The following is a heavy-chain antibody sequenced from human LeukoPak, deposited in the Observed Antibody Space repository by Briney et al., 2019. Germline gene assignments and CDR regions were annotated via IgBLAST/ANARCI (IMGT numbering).Heavy chain of an antibody. Sequence: PGGSLRLSCAASGFTVASNFMSWVRLAPGKGLEWVSIIYSDDSTYYADSVKGRFTISRDNSKNTLYLQMNSLRAEDTAVYYCAKDFGSSSRIDAFDIWGQGTMVTVSS. V-gene: IGHV3-53*01. J-gene: IGHJ3*02. CDR3: AKDFGSSSRIDAFDI. D-gene: IGHD6-6*01. CDR2: IYSDDST. CDR1: GFTVASNF.